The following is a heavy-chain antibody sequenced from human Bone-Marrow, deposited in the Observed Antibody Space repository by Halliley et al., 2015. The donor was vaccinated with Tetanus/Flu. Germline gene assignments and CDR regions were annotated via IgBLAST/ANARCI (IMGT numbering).Heavy chain of an antibody. CDR2: IYYSRTS. V-gene: IGHV4-31*11. CDR3: ARSPPGVVWGSHLTYHFDS. CDR1: GGSISSGGYY. Sequence: TLSLTCGVSGGSISSGGYYWSWIRQRPGTGLEWIGYIYYSRTSYYNPSLKSRVTISLDTSNNQFSLRLTSVTAADTAIYYCARSPPGVVWGSHLTYHFDSWGPGTLVTVSS. D-gene: IGHD3-16*02. J-gene: IGHJ4*02.